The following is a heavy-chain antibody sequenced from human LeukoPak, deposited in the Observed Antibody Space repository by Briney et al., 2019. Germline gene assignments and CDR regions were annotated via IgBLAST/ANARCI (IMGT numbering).Heavy chain of an antibody. D-gene: IGHD6-6*01. J-gene: IGHJ4*02. CDR2: INPNSGGT. CDR1: GYTFTCYY. V-gene: IGHV1-2*04. CDR3: ARDGGSSSGHNFDY. Sequence: ASVKVSCKASGYTFTCYYMHWVRQAPGQGLEWMGWINPNSGGTNYAQKFQGWVTMTRDTSISTAYMELSRPRSDDTAVYYCARDGGSSSGHNFDYWGQGTLVTVSS.